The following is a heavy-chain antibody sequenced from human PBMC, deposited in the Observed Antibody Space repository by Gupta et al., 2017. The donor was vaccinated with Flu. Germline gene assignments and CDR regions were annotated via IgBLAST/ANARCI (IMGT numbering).Heavy chain of an antibody. D-gene: IGHD5-24*01. Sequence: QEQVVESGGGVVQTGRSLRLSCAASGFSFSNYGMHWVRQAPGKGLEWVAVISYDGSNKYYADSVKGRFTISRDNSKDTLYLQMNSLRTEDTAVYHCAKDWKWNYNNYGMNVWGQGTTVTVSS. J-gene: IGHJ6*02. CDR2: ISYDGSNK. CDR1: GFSFSNYG. V-gene: IGHV3-30*18. CDR3: AKDWKWNYNNYGMNV.